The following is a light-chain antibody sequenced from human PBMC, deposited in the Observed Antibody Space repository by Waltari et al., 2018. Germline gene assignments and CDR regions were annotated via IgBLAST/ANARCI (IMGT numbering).Light chain of an antibody. CDR3: CSYAGSSTVV. CDR1: SSDVGSYNF. J-gene: IGLJ3*02. V-gene: IGLV2-23*01. Sequence: QSALTQPASVSGSPGQSITISCTGTSSDVGSYNFVSWYQQHPGKAPKLIIYEGSKRPLGVSNRFSGSKSGNTASLTISGLQAEDEADYYCCSYAGSSTVVFGGGTKLTVL. CDR2: EGS.